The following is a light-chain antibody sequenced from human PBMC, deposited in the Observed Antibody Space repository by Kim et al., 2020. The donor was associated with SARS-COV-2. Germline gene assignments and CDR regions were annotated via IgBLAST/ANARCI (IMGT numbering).Light chain of an antibody. CDR2: LNSDGSH. V-gene: IGLV4-69*01. CDR3: QTWGTGSWV. Sequence: QLVLTQSPSASASLGASVKLTCTLSSGHSNYAIAWHQQQTEKGPRYLMKLNSDGSHNKGDGIPDRFSGSSSGAERYLTISSLQSEDEGDYYCQTWGTGSWVFGGGTKRTV. CDR1: SGHSNYA. J-gene: IGLJ3*02.